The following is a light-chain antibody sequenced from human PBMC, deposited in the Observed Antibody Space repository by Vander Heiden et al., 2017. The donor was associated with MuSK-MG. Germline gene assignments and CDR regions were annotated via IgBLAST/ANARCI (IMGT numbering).Light chain of an antibody. V-gene: IGKV1-39*01. J-gene: IGKJ2*01. CDR1: QNTNIF. CDR2: GAS. Sequence: DIQMTQSQSSLSASVGDRVTITCRTSQNTNIFLNWYQQKPGRAPKLLIYGASVLQSGVPSRFSGSGSGTDFTLTVSALQPEDFATYYCQQTDSTPYTFGQGTILEIK. CDR3: QQTDSTPYT.